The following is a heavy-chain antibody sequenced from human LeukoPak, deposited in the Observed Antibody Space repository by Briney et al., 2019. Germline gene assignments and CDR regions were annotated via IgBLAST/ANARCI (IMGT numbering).Heavy chain of an antibody. V-gene: IGHV1-8*03. J-gene: IGHJ4*02. CDR3: ARQIRLGELSVYDY. CDR2: MNPNSGNT. CDR1: GYTFTSYD. D-gene: IGHD3-16*02. Sequence: GASVTVSCKASGYTFTSYDINWVRQATGQGLEWMGWMNPNSGNTGYAQKFQGRVTITRNTSISTAYMELSRLRSDDTAVYYCARQIRLGELSVYDYWGQGTLVTVSS.